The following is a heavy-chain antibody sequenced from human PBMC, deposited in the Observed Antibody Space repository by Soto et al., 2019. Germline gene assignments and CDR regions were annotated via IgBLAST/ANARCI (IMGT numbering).Heavy chain of an antibody. Sequence: GASVKVSCKASGGTFSSYAISWVRQAPGQGLEWMGGIIPIFGTANYAQKFQGRVTITADESTSTAYMELSSLRSEDTAVYYCARDVRHDFWSGYTSNGMDAWGQGTTVTVSS. D-gene: IGHD3-3*01. V-gene: IGHV1-69*13. CDR1: GGTFSSYA. CDR2: IIPIFGTA. J-gene: IGHJ6*02. CDR3: ARDVRHDFWSGYTSNGMDA.